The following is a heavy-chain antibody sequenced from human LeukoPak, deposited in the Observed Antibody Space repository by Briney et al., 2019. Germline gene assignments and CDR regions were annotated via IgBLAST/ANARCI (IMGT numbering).Heavy chain of an antibody. CDR3: ARRKIRHSSSWYDPGRFDP. CDR2: INHSGST. Sequence: SETLSLTCAVYGGSFSGYYWSWIRQPPGKGLEWIGEINHSGSTNYNPSLKSRVTISVDTSKNQFSLKLSSVTAADTAVYYCARRKIRHSSSWYDPGRFDPWGQGTLVTVSS. J-gene: IGHJ5*02. D-gene: IGHD6-13*01. CDR1: GGSFSGYY. V-gene: IGHV4-34*01.